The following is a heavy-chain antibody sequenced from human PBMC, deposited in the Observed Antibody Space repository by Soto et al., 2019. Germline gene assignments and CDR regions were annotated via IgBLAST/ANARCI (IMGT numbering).Heavy chain of an antibody. J-gene: IGHJ6*02. CDR2: ISAHNRNT. CDR1: GYTFSDYG. V-gene: IGHV1-18*04. D-gene: IGHD3-10*01. Sequence: QVQLMQPGGEVKKPGASVKISCKASGYTFSDYGINWVRQAPGQGLEWMGWISAHNRNTNYAQNLQGRVTMTIDSSTTTAYMELRSLTSDDTAVYYCARVFTMLRERGMDVSGQGTTVTISS. CDR3: ARVFTMLRERGMDV.